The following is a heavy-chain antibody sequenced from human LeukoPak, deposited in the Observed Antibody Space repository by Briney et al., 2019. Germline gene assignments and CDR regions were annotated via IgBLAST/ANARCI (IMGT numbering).Heavy chain of an antibody. V-gene: IGHV4-39*02. CDR2: IFYSESI. D-gene: IGHD3-10*01. J-gene: IGHJ6*03. CDR3: ASVRRGFGESSKYCSYYDMDV. Sequence: SETLSLTCTVPGGSISISSYYWDWIRQPPGKGLEGIAHIFYSESIYYNPSLKTRCTISVDTSKSHLPLKLSAVTAADTAVYYCASVRRGFGESSKYCSYYDMDVWGKGTTVRIS. CDR1: GGSISISSYY.